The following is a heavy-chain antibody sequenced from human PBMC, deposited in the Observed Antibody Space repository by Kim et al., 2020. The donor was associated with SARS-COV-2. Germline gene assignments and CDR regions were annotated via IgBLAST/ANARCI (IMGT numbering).Heavy chain of an antibody. D-gene: IGHD2-8*01. CDR3: ARVGMVYAIHNWFDP. V-gene: IGHV1-2*02. Sequence: ASVKVSCKASGYTFTGYYMHWVRQAPGQGLEWMGWINPNSGGTNYAQKFQGRVTMTRDTSISTAYMELSRLRSDDTAVYYCARVGMVYAIHNWFDPWGQGTLVTASS. CDR2: INPNSGGT. CDR1: GYTFTGYY. J-gene: IGHJ5*02.